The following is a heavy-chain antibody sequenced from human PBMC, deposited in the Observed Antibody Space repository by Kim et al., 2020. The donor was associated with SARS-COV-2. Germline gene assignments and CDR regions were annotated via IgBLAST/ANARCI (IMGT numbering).Heavy chain of an antibody. CDR3: ASDGGSTGY. CDR2: ITSSSSTI. V-gene: IGHV3-48*04. J-gene: IGHJ4*02. CDR1: GFTFSSFS. Sequence: GGSLRLSCAASGFTFSSFSMNWVRQAPGKGLEWLSYITSSSSTINYADSVKGRFTISRDNAKNSLYLQMNSLRAEDTAVYYCASDGGSTGYWGQGTLVTVSS. D-gene: IGHD1-26*01.